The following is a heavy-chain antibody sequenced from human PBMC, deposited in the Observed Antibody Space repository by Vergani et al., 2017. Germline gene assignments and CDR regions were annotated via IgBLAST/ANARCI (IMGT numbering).Heavy chain of an antibody. D-gene: IGHD3-22*01. CDR3: ARVGWSYYDSSGYYHAPGGWFDP. CDR1: GYSFTSYW. Sequence: EVQLVQSGAEVKKPGESLRISCKGSGYSFTSYWISWVRQMPGKGLEWMGRIDPSDSYTNYSPSFQGHVTISADKSISTAYLQWSSLKASDTAMYYCARVGWSYYDSSGYYHAPGGWFDPWGQGTLVTVSS. CDR2: IDPSDSYT. J-gene: IGHJ5*02. V-gene: IGHV5-10-1*03.